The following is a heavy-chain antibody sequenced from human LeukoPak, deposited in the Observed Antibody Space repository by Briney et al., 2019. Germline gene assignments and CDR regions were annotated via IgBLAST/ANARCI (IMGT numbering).Heavy chain of an antibody. D-gene: IGHD6-13*01. Sequence: GASVKVSCKASGYTFISYDINWVRQATGQGVERMGWMNPNSGNTGSAQKFQGRVTMTRNTSISTTYMELSSLRSEDTAVYYCARGGSGSSWYDYWGQGTLVTVSS. CDR3: ARGGSGSSWYDY. J-gene: IGHJ4*02. CDR2: MNPNSGNT. CDR1: GYTFISYD. V-gene: IGHV1-8*01.